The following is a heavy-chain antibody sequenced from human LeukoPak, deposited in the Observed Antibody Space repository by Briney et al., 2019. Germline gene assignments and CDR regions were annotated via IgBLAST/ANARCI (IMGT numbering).Heavy chain of an antibody. Sequence: ESSETLSLTCTVSGYSISSGDYYWSWIRQPPGKGLEWIGYIYYSGSTYYNPSLKSRVTISVDTSKNQFSLKLSSVTAADTAVYYCARGVEGRPLVGGVYFDYWGQGTLVTVSS. CDR2: IYYSGST. CDR1: GYSISSGDYY. J-gene: IGHJ4*02. CDR3: ARGVEGRPLVGGVYFDY. V-gene: IGHV4-30-4*08. D-gene: IGHD1-26*01.